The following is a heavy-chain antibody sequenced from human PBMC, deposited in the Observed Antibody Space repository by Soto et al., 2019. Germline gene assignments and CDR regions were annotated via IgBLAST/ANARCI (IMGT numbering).Heavy chain of an antibody. V-gene: IGHV4-59*01. D-gene: IGHD3-3*01. J-gene: IGHJ5*02. CDR3: ASVTHGGCFDP. CDR2: IYYSGST. CDR1: GGSISSYY. Sequence: SETLSLTCTVSGGSISSYYWSWIRQPPGKGLEWIGYIYYSGSTNYNPSLKSRVTISVDTSKNQFSLKLSSVTAADTAVYYCASVTHGGCFDPWGQGTLVTVS.